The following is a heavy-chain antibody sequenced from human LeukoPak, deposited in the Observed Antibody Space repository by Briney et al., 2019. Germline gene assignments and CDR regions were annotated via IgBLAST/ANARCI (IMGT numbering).Heavy chain of an antibody. J-gene: IGHJ4*02. CDR3: ARPRKYSSGSDY. CDR2: INPGGSSI. D-gene: IGHD6-19*01. Sequence: PGGSLRLSCAASGFTFSSYWMHWVRQVPGKGLVWVARINPGGSSITYADSVKGRFTIPRDNAKNSLYLQMNSLRAEDTAVYYCARPRKYSSGSDYWGQGTLVTVSS. V-gene: IGHV3-74*01. CDR1: GFTFSSYW.